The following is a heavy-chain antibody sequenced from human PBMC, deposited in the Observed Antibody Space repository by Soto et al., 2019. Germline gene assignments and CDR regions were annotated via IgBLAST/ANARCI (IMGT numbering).Heavy chain of an antibody. Sequence: EVQLVESGGGVARPGGSLRLSCAASGFTFEDHGMSWVRQAPGKGLEWLSDISWEGGTTVYADSVKGRFTVSRNNAKSSLYLQMNSLKPGDTAFYHCARRSGDQQVCDFWGQGTLVTVSS. J-gene: IGHJ4*02. CDR2: ISWEGGTT. CDR3: ARRSGDQQVCDF. CDR1: GFTFEDHG. V-gene: IGHV3-20*01. D-gene: IGHD3-10*01.